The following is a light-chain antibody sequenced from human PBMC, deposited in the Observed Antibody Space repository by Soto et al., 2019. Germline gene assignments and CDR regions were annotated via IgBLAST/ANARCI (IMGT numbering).Light chain of an antibody. CDR3: QQRDSWPLT. J-gene: IGKJ4*01. CDR2: GAS. Sequence: EIVLTQSPAALSLSPGERATLSCRASKSVGTYLAWYQQKPGQAPRLLIYGASNRATGIPARFSGSGSGTDFTLTISSLEPEDFAVYYCQQRDSWPLTFGGGTKVEIK. CDR1: KSVGTY. V-gene: IGKV3-11*01.